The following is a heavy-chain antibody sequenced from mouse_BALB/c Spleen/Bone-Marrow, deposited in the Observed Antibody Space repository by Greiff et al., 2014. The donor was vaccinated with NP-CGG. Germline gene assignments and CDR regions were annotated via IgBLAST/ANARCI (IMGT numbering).Heavy chain of an antibody. V-gene: IGHV1-69*02. Sequence: VQLQESGAELVRPGASVKLSCRASGYTFPSYWINWVKQRPGQGLVWIGNFYLSVSYTNYNQRFKDKATLTVAKSSSTAYMQLSSPTSEDSAVYYCTRYGNSHYYAMDYWGQGTSVTVSS. CDR3: TRYGNSHYYAMDY. CDR1: GYTFPSYW. CDR2: FYLSVSYT. J-gene: IGHJ4*01. D-gene: IGHD1-1*01.